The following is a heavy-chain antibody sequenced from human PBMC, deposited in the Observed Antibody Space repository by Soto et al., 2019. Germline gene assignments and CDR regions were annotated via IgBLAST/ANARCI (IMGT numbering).Heavy chain of an antibody. CDR2: IYYSGST. J-gene: IGHJ5*02. CDR3: AKQGYCSSTSCYGLFSWFDP. V-gene: IGHV4-39*01. Sequence: PSETLSLTCTVSGGSISSSSYCWGWIRQPPGKGLEWIGSIYYSGSTYYNPSLKSRVTISVDTSKNQFSLKLSSVTAADTAVYYCAKQGYCSSTSCYGLFSWFDPWGQGTLVTVSS. D-gene: IGHD2-2*01. CDR1: GGSISSSSYC.